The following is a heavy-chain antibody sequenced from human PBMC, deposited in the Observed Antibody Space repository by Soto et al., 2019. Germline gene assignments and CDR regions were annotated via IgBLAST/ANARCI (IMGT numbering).Heavy chain of an antibody. Sequence: GGSLRLSCAASGFTFSSYSMNWVRQAPGKGLEWVSYISSSSSTIYYADSVKGRFTISRDNAKNSLSLQMNSLRAEDMAVYYCARAYIIDFWGQGTLVTVSS. D-gene: IGHD4-4*01. V-gene: IGHV3-48*01. CDR1: GFTFSSYS. J-gene: IGHJ4*02. CDR2: ISSSSSTI. CDR3: ARAYIIDF.